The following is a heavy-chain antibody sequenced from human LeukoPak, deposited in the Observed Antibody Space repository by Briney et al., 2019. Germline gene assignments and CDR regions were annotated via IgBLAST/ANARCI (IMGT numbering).Heavy chain of an antibody. D-gene: IGHD2-15*01. V-gene: IGHV1-18*01. J-gene: IGHJ4*02. CDR2: ISAYNGNT. CDR3: ARDWRHCSGGSCYSAAPYYFDY. Sequence: ASVKVSCKASGYTFTSYGISWVRQAPGQGLEWMGWISAYNGNTNYAQKLQGRVTMTTDTSTSTAYMELRSLSSDDTAVYYCARDWRHCSGGSCYSAAPYYFDYWGQGTLVTVSS. CDR1: GYTFTSYG.